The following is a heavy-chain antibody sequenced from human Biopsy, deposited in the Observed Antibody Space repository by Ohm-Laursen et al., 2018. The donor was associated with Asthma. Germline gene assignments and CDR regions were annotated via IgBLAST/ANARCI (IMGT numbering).Heavy chain of an antibody. Sequence: SLRLSCTASGFTFRTYAMHWVRQPPGKGLEWVALIKHDGNKRYSADSVKGRLTISRDNSKNTLYLQMSSLRVEDTAVYYCAKDPRIYGDNVAGMDVWGQGTAVNVSS. D-gene: IGHD4-17*01. CDR3: AKDPRIYGDNVAGMDV. J-gene: IGHJ6*02. CDR2: IKHDGNKR. V-gene: IGHV3-30*18. CDR1: GFTFRTYA.